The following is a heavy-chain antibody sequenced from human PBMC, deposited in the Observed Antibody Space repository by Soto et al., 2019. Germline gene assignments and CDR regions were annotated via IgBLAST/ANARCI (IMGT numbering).Heavy chain of an antibody. J-gene: IGHJ5*02. CDR2: IRSKPYGGTP. Sequence: GGSLRLSCTASGFTFGDYAMNWFRQAPGKGLEWVGFIRSKPYGGTPEYAASVKGRFTISRDDSKSIAYLQMNSLKTEDPAVYYCTQETAVAGTRFEPWGQGALVTVSS. D-gene: IGHD6-19*01. CDR1: GFTFGDYA. V-gene: IGHV3-49*03. CDR3: TQETAVAGTRFEP.